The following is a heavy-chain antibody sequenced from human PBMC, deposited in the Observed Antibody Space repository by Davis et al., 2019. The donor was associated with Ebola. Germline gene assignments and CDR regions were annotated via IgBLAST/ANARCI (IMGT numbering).Heavy chain of an antibody. CDR3: TIGGTTGGFDY. Sequence: GESLKISCEASEFTFSSYSMNWVRQAPGKGLEWVSSISSSSSYIYYADSVKGRFTISRDNAKNSLYLQMNSLRAEDTAVYYCTIGGTTGGFDYWGQGTLVTVSS. CDR2: ISSSSSYI. D-gene: IGHD3-16*01. CDR1: EFTFSSYS. V-gene: IGHV3-21*01. J-gene: IGHJ4*02.